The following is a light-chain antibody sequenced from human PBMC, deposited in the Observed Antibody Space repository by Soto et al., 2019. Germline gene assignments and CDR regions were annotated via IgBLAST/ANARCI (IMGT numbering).Light chain of an antibody. CDR2: KAS. J-gene: IGKJ1*01. CDR1: QTIDSW. CDR3: QQYHIYSGT. V-gene: IGKV1-5*03. Sequence: DIQMTQSPSTLSASVGDRVTITCRASQTIDSWLAWYQQRPGKPPNLLIYKASTLASGVPSRFSGSGSGTEFTLTINSLQPDDFATYYCQQYHIYSGTFGQGTKVENK.